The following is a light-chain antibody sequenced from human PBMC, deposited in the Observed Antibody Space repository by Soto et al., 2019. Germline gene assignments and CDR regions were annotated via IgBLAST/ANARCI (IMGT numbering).Light chain of an antibody. J-gene: IGLJ3*02. Sequence: QSVLTQPASVSGSPGQSITISCTGTSSDVGSYNLVSWYQQHPGKAPKLMIYEGSKRPSGVSNRFSGSKSGNTASLTISGLQAEDEADYYCCSYAGSFLWVFGGGTKLTVL. CDR1: SSDVGSYNL. V-gene: IGLV2-23*01. CDR2: EGS. CDR3: CSYAGSFLWV.